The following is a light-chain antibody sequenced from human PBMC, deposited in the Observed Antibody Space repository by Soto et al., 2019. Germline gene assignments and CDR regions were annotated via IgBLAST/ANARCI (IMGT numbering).Light chain of an antibody. CDR3: QQYGGATES. CDR1: QSVRSNY. J-gene: IGKJ1*01. CDR2: GAS. Sequence: EIVLTQSPGTLSLSPGDRATLSCRASQSVRSNYLAWYQQKPGQAPRLLIYGASTRVTGIPDRFSGSGSGTDFSLTISRLEPEDFAVYYCQQYGGATESFGQGTKVEIK. V-gene: IGKV3-20*01.